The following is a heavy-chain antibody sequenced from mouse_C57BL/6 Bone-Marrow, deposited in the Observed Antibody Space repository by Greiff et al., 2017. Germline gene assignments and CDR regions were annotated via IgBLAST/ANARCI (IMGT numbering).Heavy chain of an antibody. D-gene: IGHD2-3*01. CDR1: GYTFTSYC. CDR2: IDPSDSYT. V-gene: IGHV1-69*01. CDR3: ARSSDGYYRY. Sequence: QVQLQQPGAELVMPGASVKLSCKASGYTFTSYCMHWVKQRPGQGLEWIGEIDPSDSYTNYNQKFKGKSTLTVDKSSSTAYMQLSSLTSEDSAVYYCARSSDGYYRYWGQGTTLTVSS. J-gene: IGHJ2*01.